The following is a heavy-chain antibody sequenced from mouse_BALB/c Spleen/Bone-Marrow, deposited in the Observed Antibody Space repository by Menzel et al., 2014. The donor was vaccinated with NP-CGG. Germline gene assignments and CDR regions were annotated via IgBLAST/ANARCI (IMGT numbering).Heavy chain of an antibody. V-gene: IGHV4-1*02. Sequence: EVQLVESGGGLVQPGRSLKISCAASGFDFXGFWMGWVRLAPGKGLEWIGEINPDSRTINYSPFLKDRFIISRDNAKNTLYLHMSKVRSEDTALYYCARLGYYGGFAYWGQGTLVTVSA. CDR2: INPDSRTI. J-gene: IGHJ3*01. CDR1: GFDFXGFW. CDR3: ARLGYYGGFAY. D-gene: IGHD2-3*01.